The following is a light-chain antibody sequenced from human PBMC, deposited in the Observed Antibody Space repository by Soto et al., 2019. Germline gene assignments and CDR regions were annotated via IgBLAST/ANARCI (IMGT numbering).Light chain of an antibody. CDR1: QSVSSN. CDR3: QQYGSSGT. CDR2: DAS. Sequence: EIVMTQSPYTLSVSPGERATLSCRASQSVSSNLAWYQQKPGQAPRLLIYDASTRATGIPARFSGSGSGTDFTLTISRLEPEDFAVYYCQQYGSSGTFGQGTKVDIK. V-gene: IGKV3-15*01. J-gene: IGKJ1*01.